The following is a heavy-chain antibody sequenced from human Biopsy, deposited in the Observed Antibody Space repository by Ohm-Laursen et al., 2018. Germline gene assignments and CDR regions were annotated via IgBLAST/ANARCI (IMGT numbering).Heavy chain of an antibody. CDR3: ARGGSGSGYYGMDV. CDR2: IIPIVGIT. Sequence: SSVKVSCKASGDTFSRSAFFWVRQAPGQGLVYLGRIIPIVGITDHAQTFQGRITLTADKSTFMVYMELSRLRSDDTAIYYCARGGSGSGYYGMDVWGQGATVSVSS. D-gene: IGHD3-10*01. J-gene: IGHJ6*02. CDR1: GDTFSRSA. V-gene: IGHV1-69*04.